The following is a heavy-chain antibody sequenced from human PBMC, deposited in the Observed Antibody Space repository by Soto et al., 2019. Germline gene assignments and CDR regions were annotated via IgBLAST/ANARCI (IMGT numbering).Heavy chain of an antibody. CDR3: ARDSGITMIVVVPYYYGMDV. V-gene: IGHV1-69*06. CDR2: IIPIFGTA. Sequence: QVQLVQSGAEVKKPGSSVKVSCKASGGTFSSYAISWVRQAPGQGLEWMGGIIPIFGTANYAQKFQGRVTITAEKSTSTAYLELSILRYEDTAVYYCARDSGITMIVVVPYYYGMDVWGQGTTVTVAS. CDR1: GGTFSSYA. J-gene: IGHJ6*02. D-gene: IGHD3-22*01.